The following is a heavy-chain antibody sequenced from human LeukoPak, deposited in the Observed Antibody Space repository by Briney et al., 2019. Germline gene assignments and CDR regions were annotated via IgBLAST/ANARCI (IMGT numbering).Heavy chain of an antibody. CDR3: VREGGCIGGTCFFNDWFDP. D-gene: IGHD2-15*01. J-gene: IGHJ5*02. V-gene: IGHV4-61*02. Sequence: PSETLSLTCTVSGGSISSCSYYWSWIPQPAGKGLVWIGRIYTSGSTNYNPSLKSRVTISADTFNSQFSLKLDSVTAADTAVYYCVREGGCIGGTCFFNDWFDPWGQGILVTVSS. CDR1: GGSISSCSYY. CDR2: IYTSGST.